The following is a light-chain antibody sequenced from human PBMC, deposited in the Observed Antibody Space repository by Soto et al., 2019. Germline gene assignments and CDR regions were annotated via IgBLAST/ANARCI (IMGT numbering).Light chain of an antibody. CDR2: SNN. Sequence: QSVLTQPPSASGTPGQRVTISCSGSSSNIGSNTVNWYQQLQGTAPKILIYSNNQRPSGVPDRFSGSKSGTSASLAISGLQSEDEADYYCAAWDDSMNGRVFGGGTKLTV. J-gene: IGLJ3*02. V-gene: IGLV1-44*01. CDR1: SSNIGSNT. CDR3: AAWDDSMNGRV.